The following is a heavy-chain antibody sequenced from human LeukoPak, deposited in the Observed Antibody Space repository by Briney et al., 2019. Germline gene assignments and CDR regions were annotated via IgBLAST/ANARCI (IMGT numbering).Heavy chain of an antibody. J-gene: IGHJ4*02. D-gene: IGHD1-20*01. CDR3: ARGSITGTKGYFDY. CDR1: RFTFSSYD. V-gene: IGHV3-13*01. CDR2: IGTAGDT. Sequence: PGGALRLSCAASRFTFSSYDMHWVRQATGKGLEGVSAIGTAGDTYYPGSVKGRFTISRENAKNSLYLQMNSLRAGDTAVYYCARGSITGTKGYFDYWGQGTLVTVSS.